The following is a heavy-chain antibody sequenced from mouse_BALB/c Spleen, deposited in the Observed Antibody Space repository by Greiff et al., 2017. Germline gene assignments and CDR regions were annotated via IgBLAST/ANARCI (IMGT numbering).Heavy chain of an antibody. V-gene: IGHV3-1*02. CDR1: GYSITSGYS. D-gene: IGHD2-14*01. CDR2: IHYSGST. CDR3: ARRRYDGTFDD. Sequence: VQLQQSGPDLVKPSQSLSLTCTVTGYSITSGYSWHCIRQSPGNKLEWMGYIHYSGSTNYNPSLKSRISITRDTSRNQFFLQLNSVTTEDTATYCCARRRYDGTFDDWGAGTTVTVSS. J-gene: IGHJ1*01.